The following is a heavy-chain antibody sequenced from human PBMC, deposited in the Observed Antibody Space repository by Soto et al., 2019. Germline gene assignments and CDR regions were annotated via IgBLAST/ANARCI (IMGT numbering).Heavy chain of an antibody. Sequence: SETLSLTCAVFGGSFSDYQWTWIRQSPGRGLEWIGEINDSGSTNYKPSLKSRLTISVDTSKNRFSLKLSSVTAADKAVYYCARDRAAIGGRSSYYYYGMDAWGQGTTVTVSS. CDR1: GGSFSDYQ. CDR3: ARDRAAIGGRSSYYYYGMDA. D-gene: IGHD2-2*02. V-gene: IGHV4-34*01. J-gene: IGHJ6*02. CDR2: INDSGST.